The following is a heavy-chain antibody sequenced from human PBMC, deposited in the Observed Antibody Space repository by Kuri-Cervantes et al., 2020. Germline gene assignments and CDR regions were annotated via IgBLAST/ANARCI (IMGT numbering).Heavy chain of an antibody. J-gene: IGHJ1*01. V-gene: IGHV3-11*04. CDR3: ARAAAGPRYFQH. CDR1: GFTFSDYY. Sequence: GGSLRLSCAASGFTFSDYYMSWIRQAPGKGLEWVSYISSSSSTIYYADSVKGRFTISRDNAKNSLYLQMNSLRDEDTAVYYCARAAAGPRYFQHWGQGTLVTVSS. CDR2: ISSSSSTI. D-gene: IGHD6-13*01.